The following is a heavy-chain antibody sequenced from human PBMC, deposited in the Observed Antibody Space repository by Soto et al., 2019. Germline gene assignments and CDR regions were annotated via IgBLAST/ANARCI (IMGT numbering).Heavy chain of an antibody. Sequence: GGSLRLSCAASGFTFSSYGMHWVRQAPGKGLEWVAVISYDGSNKYYADSVKGRFTISRDNSKNTLYLQMNSLRAEDTAVYYCAKTIVVVAATPPYNWFDPWGQGTLVTVSS. CDR1: GFTFSSYG. D-gene: IGHD2-15*01. CDR3: AKTIVVVAATPPYNWFDP. J-gene: IGHJ5*02. CDR2: ISYDGSNK. V-gene: IGHV3-30*18.